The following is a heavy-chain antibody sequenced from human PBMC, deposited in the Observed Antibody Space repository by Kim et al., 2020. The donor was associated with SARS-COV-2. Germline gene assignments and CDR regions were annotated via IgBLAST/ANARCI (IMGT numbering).Heavy chain of an antibody. V-gene: IGHV3-33*01. CDR2: IWYDGSNK. D-gene: IGHD4-17*01. CDR3: SRETPLTVRLYYYYYMDV. CDR1: GFTFSSYG. J-gene: IGHJ6*03. Sequence: GGSLRLSCAASGFTFSSYGMHWVRQAPGKGLEWVAVIWYDGSNKYYADSVKGRFTISRDNSKNTLYLQMNSLRAEDTAVYYCSRETPLTVRLYYYYYMDVWGKGTTVTVSS.